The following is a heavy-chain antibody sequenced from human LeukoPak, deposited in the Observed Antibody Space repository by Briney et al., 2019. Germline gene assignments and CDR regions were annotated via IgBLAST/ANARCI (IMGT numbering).Heavy chain of an antibody. D-gene: IGHD3-10*01. V-gene: IGHV4-34*01. CDR3: ARGARSYHYGSGSIRCGLCWFDP. J-gene: IGHJ5*02. CDR1: GGSFSGYY. Sequence: PSETLSLTCAVYGGSFSGYYWSWIRQPPGKGLEWIGEINHSGSTNYNPSLKSRVTISVDTSKNQFSLKLSSVTAADTAVYYCARGARSYHYGSGSIRCGLCWFDPWGQGTLVTVSS. CDR2: INHSGST.